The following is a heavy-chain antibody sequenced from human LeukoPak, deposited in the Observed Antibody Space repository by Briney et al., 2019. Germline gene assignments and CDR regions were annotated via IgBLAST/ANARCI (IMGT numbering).Heavy chain of an antibody. D-gene: IGHD3-22*01. CDR2: INHSGST. V-gene: IGHV4-34*01. CDR1: GGSFSGYY. J-gene: IGHJ3*02. CDR3: ARHGIVVVTYDAFDI. Sequence: SETLSLTCAVYGGSFSGYYWSWIRQPPGKGLEWIGEINHSGSTNYNPSLKSRVTISVDTSKNQFSLKLSSVTAADTAVYYCARHGIVVVTYDAFDIWGQGTMVTVSS.